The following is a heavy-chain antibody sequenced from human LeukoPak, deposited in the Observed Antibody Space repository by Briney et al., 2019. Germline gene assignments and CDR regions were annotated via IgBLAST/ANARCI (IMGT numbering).Heavy chain of an antibody. CDR2: ISPSGDIT. Sequence: EGTLRLSCAGSGFSFSSHGMNWVRQAPGKGLEWVSGISPSGDITYYTDSVRGRFTISRDNSKNTLYLQMNSLRAEDAAVYFCAKAPVTSCRGAYCYPFDSWGQGTLVTVSS. D-gene: IGHD2-21*01. V-gene: IGHV3-23*01. CDR3: AKAPVTSCRGAYCYPFDS. CDR1: GFSFSSHG. J-gene: IGHJ4*02.